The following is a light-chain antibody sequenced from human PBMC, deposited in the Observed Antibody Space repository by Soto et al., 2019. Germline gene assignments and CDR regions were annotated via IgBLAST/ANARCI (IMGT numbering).Light chain of an antibody. CDR1: QIISSY. J-gene: IGKJ4*01. CDR3: QQSYSGPLT. CDR2: AAS. Sequence: DIQMTQSPSTLSASVGDRVTITCLASQIISSYLNCYQQKPGKAPNVLIYAASSLQSGAPSRFSGIGSGTDFTLSISSLQPEDFATYYCQQSYSGPLTFGGGTKVDIK. V-gene: IGKV1-39*01.